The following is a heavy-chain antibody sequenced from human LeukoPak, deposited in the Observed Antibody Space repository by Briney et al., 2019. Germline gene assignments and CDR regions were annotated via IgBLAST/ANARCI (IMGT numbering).Heavy chain of an antibody. CDR2: INHSGST. Sequence: SETLSLTCAVYGGSFSGYYWSWIRQPPGKGLEWIGEINHSGSTNYNPSLKSRVTVSVDTSKKQFSLKLSSVTAADTAVYYCVTYYFDSSGPKKNYWGQGTLVTVSS. CDR1: GGSFSGYY. J-gene: IGHJ4*02. CDR3: VTYYFDSSGPKKNY. D-gene: IGHD3-22*01. V-gene: IGHV4-34*01.